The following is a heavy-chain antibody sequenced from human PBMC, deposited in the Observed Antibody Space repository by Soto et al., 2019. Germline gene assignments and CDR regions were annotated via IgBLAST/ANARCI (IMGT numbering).Heavy chain of an antibody. V-gene: IGHV4-30-2*01. CDR3: ARGMTTVTTSDY. Sequence: PSETLSLTCAFSGGSISSGGYSLSWIRQPPGKGLEWIGYIYHSGSTYYNPSLKSRVTISVDRSKNQFSLKLSSVTAADTAVYYCARGMTTVTTSDYWGQGTLVTVSS. D-gene: IGHD4-17*01. CDR1: GGSISSGGYS. CDR2: IYHSGST. J-gene: IGHJ4*02.